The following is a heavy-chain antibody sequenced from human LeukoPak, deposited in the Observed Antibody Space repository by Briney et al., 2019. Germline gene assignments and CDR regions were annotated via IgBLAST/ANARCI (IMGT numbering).Heavy chain of an antibody. J-gene: IGHJ4*02. CDR3: ATRRGGRYYFDY. CDR2: IYHSGST. Sequence: SETLSLTCTVSGYSISSGYYWGWIRQPPGKGLEWIGSIYHSGSTYYNPSLKSRVTISVDTSKNQFSLKLSSVTAADTAVYYCATRRGGRYYFDYWGQGTLVTVSS. V-gene: IGHV4-38-2*02. D-gene: IGHD3-16*01. CDR1: GYSISSGYY.